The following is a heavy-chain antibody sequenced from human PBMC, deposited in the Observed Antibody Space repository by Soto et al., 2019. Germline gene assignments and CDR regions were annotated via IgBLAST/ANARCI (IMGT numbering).Heavy chain of an antibody. CDR3: ARGGSGNYFNYFDY. CDR2: INSDESST. CDR1: GFTFTTYW. V-gene: IGHV3-74*01. D-gene: IGHD1-26*01. J-gene: IGHJ4*02. Sequence: EVQLVESGGGLVQPGGSLILSCAASGFTFTTYWMHWVRQAPGQGLVWVSHINSDESSTNYADSVKGRFTISRDNAKNTLYLQVTSLRAEDTAVYYCARGGSGNYFNYFDYWGQGTLITVSS.